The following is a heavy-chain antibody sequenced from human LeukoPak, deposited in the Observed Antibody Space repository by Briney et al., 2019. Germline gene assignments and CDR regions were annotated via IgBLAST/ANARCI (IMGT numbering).Heavy chain of an antibody. V-gene: IGHV1-46*01. D-gene: IGHD3-22*01. CDR1: GYTFTAYY. CDR2: IDPSGGST. Sequence: GASVKVPCKASGYTFTAYYMHWVRQAPGQGLEWMGVIDPSGGSTSYAQRFQDRVTMTSDTSTSTVYMELSSLRSEDTAVYYCARGDGDSDSNGVLMGWFDPWGQGTLVTVSS. CDR3: ARGDGDSDSNGVLMGWFDP. J-gene: IGHJ5*02.